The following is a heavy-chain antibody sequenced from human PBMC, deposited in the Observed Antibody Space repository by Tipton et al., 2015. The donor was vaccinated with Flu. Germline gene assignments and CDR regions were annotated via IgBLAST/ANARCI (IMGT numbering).Heavy chain of an antibody. V-gene: IGHV4-38-2*02. D-gene: IGHD4-11*01. CDR1: GGSIRNDYF. Sequence: TLSLTCTVSGGSIRNDYFWGWIRQPPGKGLEWIATIHRSGSIKYNPSLKSRVTISVDTSKNHFSLEMRSVTAADVAVYYCARRDFSNYVSDPKNWFDRWGQGILVTVSS. CDR2: IHRSGSI. J-gene: IGHJ5*02. CDR3: ARRDFSNYVSDPKNWFDR.